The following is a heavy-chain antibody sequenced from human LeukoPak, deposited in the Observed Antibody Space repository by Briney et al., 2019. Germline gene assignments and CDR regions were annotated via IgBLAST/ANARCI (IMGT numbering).Heavy chain of an antibody. J-gene: IGHJ4*02. CDR1: GYTFTSYD. D-gene: IGHD6-13*01. CDR3: ARGRRAAAGTDFDY. Sequence: ASVKVSCKASGYTFTSYDINWVRQATGQGLEWMGWMNPNSGNTGYAQKLQGRVTMTRNTSISTAYMELSSLRSEDTAVYYCARGRRAAAGTDFDYWGQGSLVTVSS. V-gene: IGHV1-8*01. CDR2: MNPNSGNT.